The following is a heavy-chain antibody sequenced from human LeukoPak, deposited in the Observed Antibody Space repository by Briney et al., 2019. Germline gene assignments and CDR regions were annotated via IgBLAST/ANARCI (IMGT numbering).Heavy chain of an antibody. D-gene: IGHD3-3*01. Sequence: GGSLRLSCAASGFTFSSYAMHWVRQAPGKGLEWVAVMSYDGSNKYYADSVKGRFTISRDNSKNTLYLQMNSLRAEDTAVYYCATQGRSAISGIWGQGTMVTVSS. CDR1: GFTFSSYA. CDR2: MSYDGSNK. CDR3: ATQGRSAISGI. V-gene: IGHV3-30-3*01. J-gene: IGHJ3*02.